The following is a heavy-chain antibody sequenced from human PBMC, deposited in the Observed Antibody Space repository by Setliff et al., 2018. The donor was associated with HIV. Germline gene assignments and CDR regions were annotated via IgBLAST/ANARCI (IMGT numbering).Heavy chain of an antibody. D-gene: IGHD1-26*01. Sequence: ASETLSLTCTVSGGSISSGSYYWSWIRPPAGKGLEWIGHIYTSESTNYNPSLKSRVTISVDTSKNQFSLKLSSVTAADTAVYYCARGALQDGTGSYYEGFDYWGQGTLVTVSS. CDR1: GGSISSGSYY. V-gene: IGHV4-61*09. J-gene: IGHJ4*02. CDR2: IYTSEST. CDR3: ARGALQDGTGSYYEGFDY.